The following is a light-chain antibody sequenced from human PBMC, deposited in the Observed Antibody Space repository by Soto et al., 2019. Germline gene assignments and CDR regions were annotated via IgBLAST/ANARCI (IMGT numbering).Light chain of an antibody. J-gene: IGLJ1*01. CDR3: CSYTSDSTYV. Sequence: QSALTQPASVSGSPGQSITISCTGTSSDVGSYNLVSWYQQHPGKAPKLMIYEGSKRPSGVSNRFSGSKSSNTASLTISGLQAEDEADYYCCSYTSDSTYVFGTGTKLTVL. CDR2: EGS. V-gene: IGLV2-14*02. CDR1: SSDVGSYNL.